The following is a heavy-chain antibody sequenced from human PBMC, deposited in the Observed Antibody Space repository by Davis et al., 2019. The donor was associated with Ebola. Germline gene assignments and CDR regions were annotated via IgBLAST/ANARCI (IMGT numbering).Heavy chain of an antibody. Sequence: GESLKISCAASGFTFSRYGIHWARQAPGKGLEWVTFIKSDGSEKVYVDSVEGRFTISRDNSKNTLYLQMNSLTPEDTAVYYCAKDDTPMDVWGPGTTVTVSS. CDR1: GFTFSRYG. CDR3: AKDDTPMDV. CDR2: IKSDGSEK. D-gene: IGHD2-15*01. V-gene: IGHV3-30*02. J-gene: IGHJ6*02.